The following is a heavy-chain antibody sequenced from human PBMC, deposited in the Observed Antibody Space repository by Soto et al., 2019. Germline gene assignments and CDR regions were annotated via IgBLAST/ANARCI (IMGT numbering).Heavy chain of an antibody. D-gene: IGHD5-18*01. CDR2: IIPIFGTA. V-gene: IGHV1-69*06. CDR3: ARERGYSYGTDLDY. CDR1: GGTFSSYA. Sequence: ASVKVSCKASGGTFSSYAISWVRQAPGQGLEWMGGIIPIFGTANYAQKFQGRVTITADKSTSTAYMELSSLRSEDTAVYYCARERGYSYGTDLDYWGQGTLVTAPQ. J-gene: IGHJ4*02.